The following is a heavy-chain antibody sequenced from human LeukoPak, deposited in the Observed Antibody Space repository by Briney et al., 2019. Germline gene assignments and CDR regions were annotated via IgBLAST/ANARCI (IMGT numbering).Heavy chain of an antibody. J-gene: IGHJ5*02. CDR1: GFTFNNAW. Sequence: GGSLRLSCAASGFTFNNAWMNWVRQAPGKGLEWVGRIKSKNVGGTTDYAAPVKGRFTISRDDSKNTVYLQMNSLRIEDTAVYYCTSHAAFDPWGQGTLVTVSS. CDR3: TSHAAFDP. CDR2: IKSKNVGGTT. V-gene: IGHV3-15*01.